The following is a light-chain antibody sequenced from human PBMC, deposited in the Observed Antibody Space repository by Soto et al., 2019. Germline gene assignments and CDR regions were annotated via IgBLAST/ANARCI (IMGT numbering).Light chain of an antibody. V-gene: IGKV1-9*01. CDR3: QQLNSYPLT. CDR2: AAS. CDR1: QGISSY. Sequence: IQLTQSPSSLSASVGDRVTITCRASQGISSYLVWYQQKPRKAPKLLIYAASTLQSGVPSRFSGSGSGTYFTLTISSLQPEDFATYYCQQLNSYPLTFGGGTKVEIK. J-gene: IGKJ4*01.